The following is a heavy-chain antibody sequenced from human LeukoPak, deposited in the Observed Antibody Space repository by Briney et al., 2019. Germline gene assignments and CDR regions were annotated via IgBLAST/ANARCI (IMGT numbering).Heavy chain of an antibody. Sequence: SQTLSLTCTVSGGSISSSSYYWGWIRQPPGKGLEWIGSIYYSGSTYYNPSLKSRVTISVDTSKNQFSLKLSSVTAADTAVYYCATYSGSYEEEPFDYWGQGTLVTVSS. J-gene: IGHJ4*02. D-gene: IGHD1-26*01. V-gene: IGHV4-39*01. CDR1: GGSISSSSYY. CDR3: ATYSGSYEEEPFDY. CDR2: IYYSGST.